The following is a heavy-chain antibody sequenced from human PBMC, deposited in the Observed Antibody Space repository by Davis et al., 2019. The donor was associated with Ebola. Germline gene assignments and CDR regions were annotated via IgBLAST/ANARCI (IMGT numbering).Heavy chain of an antibody. CDR2: IYHSGST. CDR3: AAMGPWEGMDV. Sequence: SETLSLTCTVSGGSISSSSYYWGWIRQPPGKGLEWIGSIYHSGSTYYNPSLKSRVTISVDTSKNHFSLKLSSVTAADTAVYYCAAMGPWEGMDVWGQGTTVTVSS. J-gene: IGHJ6*02. CDR1: GGSISSSSYY. V-gene: IGHV4-39*07. D-gene: IGHD5-18*01.